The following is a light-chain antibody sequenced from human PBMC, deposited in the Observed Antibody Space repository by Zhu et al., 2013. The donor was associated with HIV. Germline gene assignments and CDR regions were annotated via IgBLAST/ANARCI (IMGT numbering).Light chain of an antibody. J-gene: IGKJ4*01. Sequence: DIQMTQSPSSLSASVGDRVTITCQASQDIGKSLNWYQQKPGTVPQLLINAASNLETGVPSRFSGSGSRTDFRLTISSLQPEDMATYYCQQYDNLPLTFGGGPRLRSN. V-gene: IGKV1-33*01. CDR3: QQYDNLPLT. CDR1: QDIGKS. CDR2: AAS.